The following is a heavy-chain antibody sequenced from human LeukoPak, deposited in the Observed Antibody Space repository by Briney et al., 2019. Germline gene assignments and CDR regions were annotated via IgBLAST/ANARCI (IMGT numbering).Heavy chain of an antibody. CDR3: ARVSSPEYYYDSSGYYYFDY. CDR1: GGSISSGDYY. V-gene: IGHV4-30-4*01. D-gene: IGHD3-22*01. CDR2: IYYSGST. Sequence: PSETLSLTCTVSGGSISSGDYYWSWIRQPPGKGLEWIGYIYYSGSTYYNPSLKSRVTISVDTSKNQFSLKLSSVTAADTAMYYCARVSSPEYYYDSSGYYYFDYWGQGTLVTVSS. J-gene: IGHJ4*02.